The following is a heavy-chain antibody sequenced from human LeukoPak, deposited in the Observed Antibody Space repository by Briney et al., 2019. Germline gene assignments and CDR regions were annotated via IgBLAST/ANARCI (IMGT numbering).Heavy chain of an antibody. CDR1: GGTFSSYA. CDR2: IIPIFGTA. Sequence: SVKVSCKASGGTFSSYAISWVRQAPGQGLEWMGGIIPIFGTANYAQKFQGRVTITADESTSTAYMELSSLRSEDTAVYYCASWHGDYGPDFDYWGQGTLVTVSS. D-gene: IGHD4-17*01. CDR3: ASWHGDYGPDFDY. V-gene: IGHV1-69*13. J-gene: IGHJ4*02.